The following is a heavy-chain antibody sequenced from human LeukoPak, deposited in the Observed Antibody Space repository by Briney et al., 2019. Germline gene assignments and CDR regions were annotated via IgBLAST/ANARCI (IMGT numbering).Heavy chain of an antibody. J-gene: IGHJ4*02. CDR1: GFTFSTNA. Sequence: GGSLRLSCVASGFTFSTNAISWVRQAPGKGLEWVSGISDSLDSTYYADSVKVRFTISRGNSNNTLYLQRNRLRPEDTPLYYGASVLLGITIFGVLTAFDYWGQGTLVSVCS. CDR3: ASVLLGITIFGVLTAFDY. CDR2: ISDSLDST. D-gene: IGHD3-3*01. V-gene: IGHV3-23*01.